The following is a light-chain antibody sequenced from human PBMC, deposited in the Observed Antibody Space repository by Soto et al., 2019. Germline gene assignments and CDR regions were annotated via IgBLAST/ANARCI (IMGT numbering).Light chain of an antibody. CDR1: QSISTN. CDR3: QEYNYF. Sequence: EIVMTQSPATLSVSPGERATLSCRASQSISTNLAWLQQKSAQAPRLLIYDASTRATGIPARFSGSGSGTEFTLTISSLQSEDFAVYYCQEYNYFFGGGTKVEIK. CDR2: DAS. V-gene: IGKV3-15*01. J-gene: IGKJ4*01.